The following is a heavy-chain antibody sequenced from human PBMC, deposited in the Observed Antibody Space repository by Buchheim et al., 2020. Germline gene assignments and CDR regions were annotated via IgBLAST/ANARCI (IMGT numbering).Heavy chain of an antibody. D-gene: IGHD2-2*01. CDR3: ATLWDQVPL. J-gene: IGHJ4*02. V-gene: IGHV4-39*01. Sequence: QLQLQESGPGLVKPSETLSLTCNVSGGSISSNSYYWAWIRQPPGKGLEWIASIYSAWTRYYELSLKSRVTISVDTSKNQFLLKLTSVTASDTAVYFYATLWDQVPLWGQESL. CDR2: IYSAWTR. CDR1: GGSISSNSYY.